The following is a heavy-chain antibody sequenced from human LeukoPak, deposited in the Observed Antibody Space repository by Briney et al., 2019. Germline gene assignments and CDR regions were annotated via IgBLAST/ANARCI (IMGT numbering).Heavy chain of an antibody. CDR2: IYYSGST. Sequence: PSETLSLTCTVSGGSISSYYWSWIRQPPGKGLEWIGYIYYSGSTNHNPSLKSRVTISVDTSKNQFSLKLSSVTAADTAVYYCAALGPYCSGGSCYSLDYWGQGTLVTVSS. D-gene: IGHD2-15*01. CDR3: AALGPYCSGGSCYSLDY. J-gene: IGHJ4*02. V-gene: IGHV4-59*08. CDR1: GGSISSYY.